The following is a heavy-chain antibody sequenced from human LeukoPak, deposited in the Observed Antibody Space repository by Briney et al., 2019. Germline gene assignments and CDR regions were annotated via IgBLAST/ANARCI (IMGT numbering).Heavy chain of an antibody. CDR2: IYHSGST. D-gene: IGHD3-22*01. Sequence: SETLSLTCTVSGGSISSYYWSWIRQPAGKGLEWIGSIYHSGSTYYNPSLKSRVTISVDTSKNQFSLKLSSVTAADTAVYYCASAIPSGYYDSSGYYYDYWGQGTLVTVSS. CDR3: ASAIPSGYYDSSGYYYDY. CDR1: GGSISSYY. J-gene: IGHJ4*02. V-gene: IGHV4-4*07.